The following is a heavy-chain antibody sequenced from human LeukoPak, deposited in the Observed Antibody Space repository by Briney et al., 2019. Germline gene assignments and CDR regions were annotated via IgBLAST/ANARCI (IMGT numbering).Heavy chain of an antibody. J-gene: IGHJ6*02. CDR1: GSTFSSYW. Sequence: PGGSLRLSCAASGSTFSSYWISWVRQAPGKGLEWVANIKQDASEEYYVDSVKGRFTISRDNAKNSLYLQMNSLRAEDTAVYYCVRPRGSYYFAMDVWGQGTTVTVSS. CDR2: IKQDASEE. V-gene: IGHV3-7*01. D-gene: IGHD2-15*01. CDR3: VRPRGSYYFAMDV.